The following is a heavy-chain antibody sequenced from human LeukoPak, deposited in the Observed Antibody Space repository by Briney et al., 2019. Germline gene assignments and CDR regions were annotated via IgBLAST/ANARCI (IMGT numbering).Heavy chain of an antibody. J-gene: IGHJ4*02. CDR2: INDNGGTT. CDR1: GFTFSNYA. D-gene: IGHD2-21*02. Sequence: GGSLRLSCPASGFTFSNYAMHWVRQAPGKGLEYVSAINDNGGTTYYANSVKGRFTISRDNSKSTLYLQMGSLRAEDMAVYYCARAVVVTRYLDYWGQGALVTVSS. CDR3: ARAVVVTRYLDY. V-gene: IGHV3-64*01.